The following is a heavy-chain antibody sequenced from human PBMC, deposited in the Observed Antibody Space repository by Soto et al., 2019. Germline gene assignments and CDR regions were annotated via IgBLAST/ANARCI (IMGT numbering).Heavy chain of an antibody. CDR2: ISSNGGST. CDR3: ARDYYYGGAFDY. Sequence: ESGGGLVQPGGSLRLSCAASGFTFSSYAMHWVRQAPGKGLEYVSAISSNGGSTYYANSVKGRFTISRDNSKNTLYLQMGSLRAEDMAVYYCARDYYYGGAFDYWGQGTLVTVSS. J-gene: IGHJ4*02. CDR1: GFTFSSYA. D-gene: IGHD3-10*01. V-gene: IGHV3-64*01.